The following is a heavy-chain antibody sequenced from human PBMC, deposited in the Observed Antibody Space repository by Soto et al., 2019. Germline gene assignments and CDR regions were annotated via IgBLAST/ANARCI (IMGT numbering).Heavy chain of an antibody. D-gene: IGHD2-2*01. CDR3: AREPVHIVVLPAAILGGKDV. CDR1: GYTFTSYA. Sequence: GASVKVSCKASGYTFTSYAMHWVRQAPGQRLEWMGWINAGNGNTKYSQKFQGRVTITRDTSASTAYMELSSLRSEDTAVYYCAREPVHIVVLPAAILGGKDVWGQGTTVTVSS. CDR2: INAGNGNT. J-gene: IGHJ6*02. V-gene: IGHV1-3*01.